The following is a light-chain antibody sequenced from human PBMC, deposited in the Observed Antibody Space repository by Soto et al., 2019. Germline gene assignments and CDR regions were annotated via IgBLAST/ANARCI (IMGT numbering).Light chain of an antibody. CDR1: QSVGSNC. J-gene: IGKJ1*01. CDR2: GAS. CDR3: HQYDSSPRT. Sequence: EIVLTQSPGTLSLSPGDRATLSCRASQSVGSNCLAWYQQKSGQSPRLLIYGASFRASGIPDRFSGSGSRTDLPLTIRRLEPEDFAMYFCHQYDSSPRTFGQGTKVEIK. V-gene: IGKV3-20*01.